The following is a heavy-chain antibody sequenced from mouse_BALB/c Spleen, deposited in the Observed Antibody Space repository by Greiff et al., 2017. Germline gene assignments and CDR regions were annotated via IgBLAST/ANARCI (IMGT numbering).Heavy chain of an antibody. CDR2: ISYSGST. V-gene: IGHV3-2*02. CDR1: GYSITSDYA. D-gene: IGHD1-1*01. CDR3: GYYYGSPHAMDY. Sequence: EVQLQQSGPGLVKPSQSLSLTCTVTGYSITSDYAWNWIRQFPGNKLEWMGYISYSGSTSYNPSLKSRISITRDTSKNQFFLQLNSVTTEDTATYYCGYYYGSPHAMDYWGQGTSVTVSS. J-gene: IGHJ4*01.